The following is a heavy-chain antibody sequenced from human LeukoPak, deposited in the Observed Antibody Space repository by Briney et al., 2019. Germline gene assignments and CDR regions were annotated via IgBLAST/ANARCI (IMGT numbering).Heavy chain of an antibody. J-gene: IGHJ5*02. CDR1: GGSFSGYY. Sequence: SETLSLTCTVYGGSFSGYYWSWIRHPPAKGLERIGEINHSGSTNYNPSLKRRVTISVDTSKNKFSLKLSSETAADTAVYYCARGFPIASAGNCFDPWGQGTLVTVSS. CDR3: ARGFPIASAGNCFDP. D-gene: IGHD6-13*01. CDR2: INHSGST. V-gene: IGHV4-34*01.